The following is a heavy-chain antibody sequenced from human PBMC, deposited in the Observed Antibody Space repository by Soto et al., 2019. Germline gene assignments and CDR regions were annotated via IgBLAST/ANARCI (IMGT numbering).Heavy chain of an antibody. CDR2: IHYSGST. V-gene: IGHV4-59*01. Sequence: SETLSLTCTVSGGSITGYYWSWIRQPPGQGLEWIGFIHYSGSTKYNPSLESRATISVDTSKNQFSLNLRSVTAADTAVYYCARYGSGSYHFDYWGQGTLVTVSS. J-gene: IGHJ4*02. CDR3: ARYGSGSYHFDY. D-gene: IGHD3-10*01. CDR1: GGSITGYY.